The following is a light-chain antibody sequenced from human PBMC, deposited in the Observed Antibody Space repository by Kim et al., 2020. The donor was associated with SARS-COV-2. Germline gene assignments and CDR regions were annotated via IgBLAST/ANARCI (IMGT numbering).Light chain of an antibody. CDR3: QQSNDWPPLT. Sequence: PGERATLSCRASQTINNRLVWYQQKPGQAPRPLIYDATTRATGVPARFIGSGSETDFTLTISSLQSEDFAVYYCQQSNDWPPLTFGQGTKVDIK. J-gene: IGKJ1*01. V-gene: IGKV3-15*01. CDR1: QTINNR. CDR2: DAT.